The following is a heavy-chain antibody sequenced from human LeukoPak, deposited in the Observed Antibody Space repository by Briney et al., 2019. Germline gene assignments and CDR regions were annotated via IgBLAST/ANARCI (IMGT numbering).Heavy chain of an antibody. D-gene: IGHD3-10*01. J-gene: IGHJ3*02. CDR2: INHSGST. Sequence: PSETLSLTCAVYGGSFSGFHWNWIRQPPGKGLEWIGDINHSGSTHYNPSLTSRVTISVDPSKKQFSLKLSSVTAADTAVYYCAKSNGYGLVDIWGQGTMVTVSS. CDR1: GGSFSGFH. V-gene: IGHV4-34*01. CDR3: AKSNGYGLVDI.